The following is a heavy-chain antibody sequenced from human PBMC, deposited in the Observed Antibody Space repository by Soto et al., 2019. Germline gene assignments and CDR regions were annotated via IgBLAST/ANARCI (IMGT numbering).Heavy chain of an antibody. V-gene: IGHV1-69*13. CDR2: IIPIFGTA. D-gene: IGHD3-22*01. Sequence: SVKVSCKASGGTFSSYAISWVRQAPGQGLEWMGGIIPIFGTANYAQKFQGRVTITADESTSTAYMELSSLRSEDTAVYYCARGELVRVHGSSGYFYGMDVWGQGTTVTVSS. CDR3: ARGELVRVHGSSGYFYGMDV. CDR1: GGTFSSYA. J-gene: IGHJ6*02.